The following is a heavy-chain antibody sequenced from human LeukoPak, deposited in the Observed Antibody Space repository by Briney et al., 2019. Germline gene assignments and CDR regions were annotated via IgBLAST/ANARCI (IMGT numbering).Heavy chain of an antibody. Sequence: SETLSLTCTVSGGSISSGSYYWSWIRQPAGKGLEWIGRIYTSGSTNYNPSLKSRVTISVDTSKNQFSLKLSSVTAADTAVYYCASERYDSSLTYWGLGTLVTVSS. CDR2: IYTSGST. V-gene: IGHV4-61*02. CDR1: GGSISSGSYY. J-gene: IGHJ4*02. D-gene: IGHD3-22*01. CDR3: ASERYDSSLTY.